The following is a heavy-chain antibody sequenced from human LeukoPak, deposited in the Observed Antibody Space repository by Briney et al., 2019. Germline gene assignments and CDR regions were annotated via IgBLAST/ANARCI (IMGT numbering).Heavy chain of an antibody. D-gene: IGHD4-17*01. CDR2: INPSGGST. CDR3: ASWSPGDYVLDY. Sequence: ASVKVSCKASGYTFTSYYMHWVRQAPGQGLEWMGIINPSGGSTSYAQKFQGRVTMTRDTSTSTVYMELSSLRSDDTAVYYCASWSPGDYVLDYWGQGTLVTVSS. J-gene: IGHJ4*02. CDR1: GYTFTSYY. V-gene: IGHV1-46*01.